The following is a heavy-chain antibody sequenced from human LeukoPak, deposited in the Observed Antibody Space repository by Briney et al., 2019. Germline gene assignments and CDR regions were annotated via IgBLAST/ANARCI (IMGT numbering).Heavy chain of an antibody. CDR3: TRDLNGDYGFAFDI. CDR1: GFTFGDYA. CDR2: IRSKAYGGTT. J-gene: IGHJ3*02. D-gene: IGHD4-17*01. Sequence: GRSLRLSCTASGFTFGDYAMSWFHQAPGKGLEWVGFIRSKAYGGTTEYAASVKGRFTISRDDSKSIAYLQMNSLKTEDTAVYYCTRDLNGDYGFAFDIWGQGTMVTVSS. V-gene: IGHV3-49*03.